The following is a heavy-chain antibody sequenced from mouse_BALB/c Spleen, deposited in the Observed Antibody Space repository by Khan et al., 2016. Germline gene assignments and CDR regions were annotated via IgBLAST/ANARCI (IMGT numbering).Heavy chain of an antibody. J-gene: IGHJ3*01. CDR2: ISYSGYS. CDR1: GYSITSDYA. V-gene: IGHV3-2*02. Sequence: EVQLQESGPGLVKPSQSLSLTCTVSGYSITSDYAWNWIRQFPGNKLEWMGYISYSGYSSYNPSLKRRISITRDTSKNQFFLQLNSVTPADTATYYGAKGRRKAWFAYWGQGTLVTVSA. CDR3: AKGRRKAWFAY.